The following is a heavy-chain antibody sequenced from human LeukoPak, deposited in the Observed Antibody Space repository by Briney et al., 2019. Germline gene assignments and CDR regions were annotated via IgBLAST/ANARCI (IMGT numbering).Heavy chain of an antibody. CDR1: GFTFSSYS. D-gene: IGHD3-22*01. Sequence: GGSLRLSCAASGFTFSSYSMNWVRQAPGKGLEWVSYISSSSTIYYADSVKGRFTISRDNAKNSLYLQMNSLRAEDTAVYYCARVLHKRNYDSSVYYGYWGQGTLVTVSS. CDR3: ARVLHKRNYDSSVYYGY. V-gene: IGHV3-48*01. CDR2: ISSSSTI. J-gene: IGHJ4*02.